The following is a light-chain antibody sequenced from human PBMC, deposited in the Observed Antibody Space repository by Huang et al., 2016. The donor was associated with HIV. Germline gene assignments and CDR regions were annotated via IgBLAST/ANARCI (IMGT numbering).Light chain of an antibody. CDR1: HSIREY. CDR3: QQTYGTPTT. Sequence: DIQMTQSPSSLSASVGDRVTITCRASHSIREYVHWYQQKPGKAPKLLLYVASTLQSGVPSRFSGSGSGKDFTLTIRSLQPEDFATYYCQQTYGTPTTFGQGTKLDIK. CDR2: VAS. J-gene: IGKJ2*01. V-gene: IGKV1-39*01.